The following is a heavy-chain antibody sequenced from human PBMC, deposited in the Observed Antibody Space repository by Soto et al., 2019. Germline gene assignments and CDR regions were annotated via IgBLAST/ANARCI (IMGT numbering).Heavy chain of an antibody. CDR3: ARGRGYSYGWYFDY. D-gene: IGHD5-18*01. Sequence: VPLAESGGGVVRPGGSLRLSCAASGFTFDDNGMSWVRQAPGKGLEWVSGINWNGGSTGYADSVKGRFTISRDNAKNSLYLQMNSLRAEDTALYYCARGRGYSYGWYFDYWGQGTLVTVSS. CDR1: GFTFDDNG. J-gene: IGHJ4*02. CDR2: INWNGGST. V-gene: IGHV3-20*04.